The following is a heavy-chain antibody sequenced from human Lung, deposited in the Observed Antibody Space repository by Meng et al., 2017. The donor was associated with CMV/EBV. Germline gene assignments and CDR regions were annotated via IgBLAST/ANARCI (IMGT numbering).Heavy chain of an antibody. Sequence: GESXKISCAASGFTFSSYTMHWVRQAPGKGLEWVSLIRSSSSYTYYADSLKGRFTISRDNAKNSLYLQMNSLRAEDTAVYYCARDPTRYNWNYGNWFFDLWXRGTLVTVSS. CDR1: GFTFSSYT. CDR2: IRSSSSYT. CDR3: ARDPTRYNWNYGNWFFDL. V-gene: IGHV3-21*01. J-gene: IGHJ2*01. D-gene: IGHD1-7*01.